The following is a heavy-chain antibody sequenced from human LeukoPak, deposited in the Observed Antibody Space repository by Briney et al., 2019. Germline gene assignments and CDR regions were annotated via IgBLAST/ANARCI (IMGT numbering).Heavy chain of an antibody. V-gene: IGHV1-69*04. D-gene: IGHD5-18*01. CDR1: VGAFSSSA. J-gene: IGHJ6*02. Sequence: SVKVSCKTSVGAFSSSAITGVRQAPGQGREWMGMSIPVRKITTYAQKFQGSVTITADTSTSTVYMALSSLRSEETAVYYCARDQGLTAPPPYGLDVWGQGTTVIVSS. CDR2: SIPVRKIT. CDR3: ARDQGLTAPPPYGLDV.